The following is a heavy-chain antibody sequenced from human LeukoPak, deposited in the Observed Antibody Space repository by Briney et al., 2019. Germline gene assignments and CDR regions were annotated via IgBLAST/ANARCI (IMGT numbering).Heavy chain of an antibody. V-gene: IGHV3-53*01. CDR1: GFTVSSNY. Sequence: GGSLRLSCAASGFTVSSNYMSWVRQAPGKGLEWVSVIYSGGSTYYADSVKGRFTISRDNSKNTLNLQMNSLRAEDTAVYYCARVDSRWFDPWGQGTLVTVSS. CDR3: ARVDSRWFDP. CDR2: IYSGGST. J-gene: IGHJ5*02.